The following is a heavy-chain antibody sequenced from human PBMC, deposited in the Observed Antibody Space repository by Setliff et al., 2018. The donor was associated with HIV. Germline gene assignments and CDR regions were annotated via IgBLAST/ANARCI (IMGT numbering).Heavy chain of an antibody. V-gene: IGHV1-3*01. CDR2: INAGNGNT. Sequence: ASVKVSCKASGYTFTTYAIHWVRQAPGQRLEWMGWINAGNGNTKYSQKFQGRVTINRDTSASTAYMELSSLRSEDTAVYYCAREENYGSGSPKEYYFDYWGQGTLVTVSS. CDR1: GYTFTTYA. J-gene: IGHJ4*02. CDR3: AREENYGSGSPKEYYFDY. D-gene: IGHD3-10*01.